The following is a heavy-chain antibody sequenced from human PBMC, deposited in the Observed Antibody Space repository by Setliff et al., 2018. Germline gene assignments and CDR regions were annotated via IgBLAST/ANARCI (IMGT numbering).Heavy chain of an antibody. CDR3: AKFSSVPGSRFFDY. V-gene: IGHV3-30*01. J-gene: IGHJ4*02. CDR2: ISFDGGNT. Sequence: GGSLRLSCAASGFTFKTYAMHWVRHAPGKGLEWVAVISFDGGNTYYADSVKGRFTISRDNSKNTLYLQMNSLRAEDTAVYYCAKFSSVPGSRFFDYWGQGALVTVSS. D-gene: IGHD2-2*01. CDR1: GFTFKTYA.